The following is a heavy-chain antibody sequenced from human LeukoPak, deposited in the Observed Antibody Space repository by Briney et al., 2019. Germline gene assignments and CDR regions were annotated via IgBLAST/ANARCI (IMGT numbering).Heavy chain of an antibody. J-gene: IGHJ5*02. Sequence: SQTLSLTCAISGDSVSNNSVAWNWIRHSPSRGLEWLGRTYYRSKWYNDYAVSVKSRITINPETAKNQFSLQLNSVTPGDTAVYYCARDMDYYGSGNYFNSRWFDLWGQGTLVTVSS. CDR1: GDSVSNNSVA. V-gene: IGHV6-1*01. D-gene: IGHD3-10*01. CDR2: TYYRSKWYN. CDR3: ARDMDYYGSGNYFNSRWFDL.